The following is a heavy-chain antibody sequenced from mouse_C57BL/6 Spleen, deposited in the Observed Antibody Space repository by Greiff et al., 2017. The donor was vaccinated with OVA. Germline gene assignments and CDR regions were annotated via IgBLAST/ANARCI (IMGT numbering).Heavy chain of an antibody. Sequence: EVQLQESGGDLVKPGGSLKLSCAASGFTFSSYGMSWVRQTPDKRLEWFATISSGGSYTYYLDSVKGRSTIPRANAKNTLYRQVSSLKSEDTAMYYCARQAYSNYDWYFDVWGTGTTVTVSS. CDR3: ARQAYSNYDWYFDV. CDR1: GFTFSSYG. D-gene: IGHD2-5*01. V-gene: IGHV5-6*01. J-gene: IGHJ1*03. CDR2: ISSGGSYT.